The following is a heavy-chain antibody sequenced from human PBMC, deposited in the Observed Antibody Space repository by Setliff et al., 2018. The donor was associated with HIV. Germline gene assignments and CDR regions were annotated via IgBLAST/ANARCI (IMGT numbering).Heavy chain of an antibody. CDR1: GYSISSGYY. D-gene: IGHD5-18*01. CDR3: AREKRQIWSTDYYYHYGLDV. Sequence: SETLSLTCTVSGYSISSGYYWGWIRQPPGKGLEWIGSIYHSGSTYYNPSLRSRVTISVDTSKNQFSLKLSSVTAADTAVYYCAREKRQIWSTDYYYHYGLDVWGQGITVTVSS. V-gene: IGHV4-38-2*02. CDR2: IYHSGST. J-gene: IGHJ6*02.